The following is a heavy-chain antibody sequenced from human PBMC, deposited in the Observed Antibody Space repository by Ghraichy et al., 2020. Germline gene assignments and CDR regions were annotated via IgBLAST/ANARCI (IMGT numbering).Heavy chain of an antibody. V-gene: IGHV3-7*01. Sequence: GGSLRLSCAASGFTSKSYWMNWVRQAPGKGLEWVANIKLDGSEKYYVDSVRGRFTISRDNANNSLYLQMSSLRAEDTAVYYCTRDPGLYYGMAVWGEGTTVTVSS. CDR1: GFTSKSYW. CDR3: TRDPGLYYGMAV. J-gene: IGHJ6*04. CDR2: IKLDGSEK.